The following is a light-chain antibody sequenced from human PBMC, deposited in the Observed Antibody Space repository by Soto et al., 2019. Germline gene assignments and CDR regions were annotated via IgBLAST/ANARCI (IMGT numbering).Light chain of an antibody. J-gene: IGKJ1*01. CDR3: QQYNNWPPDRT. CDR2: GAS. Sequence: EIVMTQSPATLSVSPGERATLSCRASQSVSSNLAWYQQKPGQDPRLLIYGASTRATGSPARFSGSWSGTEFTLTISSLQSEDFAIYFCQQYNNWPPDRTFGQGTKVEIK. CDR1: QSVSSN. V-gene: IGKV3-15*01.